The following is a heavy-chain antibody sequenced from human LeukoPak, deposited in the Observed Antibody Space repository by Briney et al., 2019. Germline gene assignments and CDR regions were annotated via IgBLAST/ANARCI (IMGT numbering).Heavy chain of an antibody. V-gene: IGHV1-2*02. Sequence: ASVKVSCKASGYTFPGYYMHWVRQAPGQGLEWMGWINPNSGGTNYAQKFQGRVTMTRDTSISTAYMELSSLRSEDTAVYYCAREEIAAAGTGIDYWGQGTLVTVSS. CDR2: INPNSGGT. J-gene: IGHJ4*02. D-gene: IGHD6-13*01. CDR1: GYTFPGYY. CDR3: AREEIAAAGTGIDY.